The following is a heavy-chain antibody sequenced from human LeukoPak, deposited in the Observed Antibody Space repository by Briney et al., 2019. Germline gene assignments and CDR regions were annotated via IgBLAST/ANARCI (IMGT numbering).Heavy chain of an antibody. CDR2: TYYRSKWYN. CDR3: ARESGGIAVAGIDY. V-gene: IGHV6-1*01. J-gene: IGHJ4*02. CDR1: GDSVSSNSAA. D-gene: IGHD6-19*01. Sequence: SQTLSLTCAISGDSVSSNSAAWNWIRRSPSRGLEWLGRTYYRSKWYNDYAVSVKSRITINPDTSKNQFSLQLNSVTPEDTAVYYCARESGGIAVAGIDYWGQGTLVTVSS.